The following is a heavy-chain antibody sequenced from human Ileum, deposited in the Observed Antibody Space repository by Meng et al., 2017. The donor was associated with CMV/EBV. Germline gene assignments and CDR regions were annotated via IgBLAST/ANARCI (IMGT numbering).Heavy chain of an antibody. D-gene: IGHD3-16*01. CDR3: ARDSGFGAIDY. CDR2: MYHSGST. J-gene: IGHJ4*02. Sequence: SETLSLTCTVSGGSISRGGDYWSWIRQHPGKGLEWIGYMYHSGSTYYNPSLKSRVTMSVDTSKNQFSLKLSSVTAADTAVYYCARDSGFGAIDYWGQGALVTVSS. CDR1: GGSISRGGDY. V-gene: IGHV4-31*03.